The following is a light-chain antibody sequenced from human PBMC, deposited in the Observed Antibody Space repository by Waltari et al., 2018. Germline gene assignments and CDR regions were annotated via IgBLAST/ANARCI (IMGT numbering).Light chain of an antibody. CDR2: ETT. J-gene: IGLJ3*02. Sequence: QSALTQPASVSASLGQSLTISCTGTSSDIGLYDLISCYQPHPGKAPKLIIHETTKRPSGVPNRVSGSKSGNTASLTISGLQAEDEADYYCCSFAGRSWLFGGGTKLTVL. CDR1: SSDIGLYDL. V-gene: IGLV2-23*01. CDR3: CSFAGRSWL.